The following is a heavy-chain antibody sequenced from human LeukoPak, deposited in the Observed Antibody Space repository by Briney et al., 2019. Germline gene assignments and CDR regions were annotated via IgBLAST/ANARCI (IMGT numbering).Heavy chain of an antibody. V-gene: IGHV4-4*07. CDR2: VYTNGRP. J-gene: IGHJ4*02. D-gene: IGHD3-3*01. CDR1: GGSIGTHY. Sequence: PSETLSLTCAVSGGSIGTHYGSWIRQPAGEGLEWIGRVYTNGRPDYNPSLKSRVTMSVDTSKNHFSLKLSSVTVADTAVYYCARDRLLGGPSSKYGFDFWGQGSLVTVSS. CDR3: ARDRLLGGPSSKYGFDF.